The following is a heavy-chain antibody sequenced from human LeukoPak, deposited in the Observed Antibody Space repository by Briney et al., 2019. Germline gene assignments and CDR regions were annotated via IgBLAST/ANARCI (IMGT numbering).Heavy chain of an antibody. V-gene: IGHV1-46*01. CDR2: INPSGGST. D-gene: IGHD1-26*01. Sequence: ASVKVSCKASGYTFTSYYMHWVRQAPGQGLEWMGIINPSGGSTSYAQKFQARVTMTRDTSTTTVYMELSSLRSEDTAVYYCARGSRNSGSYLKTFDYWGQGTLVTVSS. CDR1: GYTFTSYY. J-gene: IGHJ4*02. CDR3: ARGSRNSGSYLKTFDY.